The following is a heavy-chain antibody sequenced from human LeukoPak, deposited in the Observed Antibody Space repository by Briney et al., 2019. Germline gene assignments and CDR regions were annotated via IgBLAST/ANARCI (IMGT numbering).Heavy chain of an antibody. V-gene: IGHV3-43*01. CDR2: ISWDGRST. CDR3: AFRSFPSEY. Sequence: GGSLRLSCAASGFTFDDYTMHWVRQAPGKGLEWVSLISWDGRSTYYADSVKGRFTISRDSSKNSLFLQMNSLRTEDTALYYCAFRSFPSEYWGQGSLVTVSS. D-gene: IGHD1-14*01. CDR1: GFTFDDYT. J-gene: IGHJ4*02.